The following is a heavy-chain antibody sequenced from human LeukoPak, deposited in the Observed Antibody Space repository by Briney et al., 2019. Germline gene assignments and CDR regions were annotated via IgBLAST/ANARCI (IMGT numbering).Heavy chain of an antibody. CDR2: FDPEDGET. CDR1: GYTLTELS. D-gene: IGHD4-17*01. CDR3: ATVVYGDYYFDY. V-gene: IGHV1-24*01. J-gene: IGHJ4*02. Sequence: ASVKVSSKVSGYTLTELSMHWVRQAPGKGLEWMGGFDPEDGETIYAQKFQGRVTMTEDTSTDTAYMELSSLRSEDTAVYYCATVVYGDYYFDYWGQGTLVTVSS.